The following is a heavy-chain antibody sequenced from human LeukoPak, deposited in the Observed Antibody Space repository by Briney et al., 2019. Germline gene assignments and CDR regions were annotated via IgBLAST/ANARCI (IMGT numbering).Heavy chain of an antibody. CDR3: ASRKLGNDY. CDR1: GVSVSDYY. CDR2: IYYTGST. D-gene: IGHD7-27*01. Sequence: SETLSLTCTISGVSVSDYYWSWIRHSPGKGLEWIGYIYYTGSTTYNPSLKSRVTISANTSKNQFSLKLSSVTAADTAVYYCASRKLGNDYWGQGTLVTVSS. V-gene: IGHV4-59*02. J-gene: IGHJ4*02.